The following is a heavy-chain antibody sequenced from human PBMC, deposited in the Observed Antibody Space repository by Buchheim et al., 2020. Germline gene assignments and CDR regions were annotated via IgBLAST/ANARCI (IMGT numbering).Heavy chain of an antibody. Sequence: EVQPVESGGGLVQSGGSLRLSCAASGFTFSNFWMHWVRQDPGNGLMWVSRSDPDETYTDHADSVKGRFTISRADAKNTLYLQMNGLRAEDTGVYYCVRGSNDWVGVDYWGQGAL. CDR2: SDPDETYT. CDR1: GFTFSNFW. V-gene: IGHV3-74*01. CDR3: VRGSNDWVGVDY. D-gene: IGHD3-10*01. J-gene: IGHJ4*02.